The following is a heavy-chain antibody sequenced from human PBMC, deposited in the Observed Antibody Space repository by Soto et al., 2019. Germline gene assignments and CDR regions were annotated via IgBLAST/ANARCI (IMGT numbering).Heavy chain of an antibody. CDR2: ISAYNGNT. Sequence: QVQLVQSGAEVKKPGASVKVSCKASGYTFTSYGISWVRQAPGQGLEWMGWISAYNGNTNYALKLQGRVTMTTDTSTSTADMELRSLRSDDTAVYYCARSGCSGGSCYSYYFDYWGQGTLVTVSS. V-gene: IGHV1-18*01. CDR1: GYTFTSYG. CDR3: ARSGCSGGSCYSYYFDY. J-gene: IGHJ4*02. D-gene: IGHD2-15*01.